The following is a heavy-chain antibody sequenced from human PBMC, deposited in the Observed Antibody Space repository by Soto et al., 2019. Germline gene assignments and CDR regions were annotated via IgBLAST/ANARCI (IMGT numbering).Heavy chain of an antibody. CDR3: ARVNIVVVPAATATHFDY. J-gene: IGHJ4*02. D-gene: IGHD2-2*01. Sequence: SENLSLTCTVSGGSISSGGYYWSWIRQHPGKGLEWIGYIYYSGSTYYNPSLKSRVTISVDTSKNQFSLKLSSVTAADTAVYYCARVNIVVVPAATATHFDYWGQGTLVTVSS. V-gene: IGHV4-31*03. CDR2: IYYSGST. CDR1: GGSISSGGYY.